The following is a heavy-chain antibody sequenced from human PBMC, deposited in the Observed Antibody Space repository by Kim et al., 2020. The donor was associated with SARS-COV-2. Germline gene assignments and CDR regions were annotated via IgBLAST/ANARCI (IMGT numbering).Heavy chain of an antibody. Sequence: SETLSLTCAVYGGSFSGYYWSWIRQPPGKGLEWIGEINHSGCTNYNPALKSRVTISVDTSKNQFSLKLSSVTAADPAVYYCARQGTNSRHRGWYDYYYYG. D-gene: IGHD6-13*01. CDR3: ARQGTNSRHRGWYDYYYYG. J-gene: IGHJ6*01. V-gene: IGHV4-34*01. CDR1: GGSFSGYY. CDR2: INHSGCT.